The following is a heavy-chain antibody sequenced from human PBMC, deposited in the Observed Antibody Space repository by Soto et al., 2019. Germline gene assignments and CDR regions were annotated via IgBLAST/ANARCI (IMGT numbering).Heavy chain of an antibody. CDR2: ISGSGSNT. CDR1: GFRFRSYG. J-gene: IGHJ4*02. CDR3: AKECDSSGYWVDY. V-gene: IGHV3-23*01. Sequence: PGGSLRLSCAPSGFRFRSYGMHWVRQAPGKGLEWVSAISGSGSNTYYADSVKGRFTISRDNSKNTLYVQMNSLRAEDTAVYYCAKECDSSGYWVDYWGQGTLVTVSS. D-gene: IGHD3-22*01.